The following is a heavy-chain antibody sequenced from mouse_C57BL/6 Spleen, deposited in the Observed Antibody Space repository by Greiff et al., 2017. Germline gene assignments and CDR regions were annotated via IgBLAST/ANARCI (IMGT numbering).Heavy chain of an antibody. Sequence: VQLKESGPGMVKPSQSLSLTCTVTGYSITSGYDWHWIRHFPGNKLEWMGYISYSGSTNYNPSLKSRISITHDTSKNHFFLKLNSVTTEDTATYYCASRRDGYYGAMDYWGQGTSVTVSS. V-gene: IGHV3-1*01. CDR3: ASRRDGYYGAMDY. CDR2: ISYSGST. CDR1: GYSITSGYD. D-gene: IGHD2-3*01. J-gene: IGHJ4*01.